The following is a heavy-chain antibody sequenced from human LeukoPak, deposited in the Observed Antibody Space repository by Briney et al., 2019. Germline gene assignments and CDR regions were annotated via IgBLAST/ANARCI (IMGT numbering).Heavy chain of an antibody. D-gene: IGHD2-2*01. CDR1: GYTFTNYA. J-gene: IGHJ4*02. V-gene: IGHV1-18*01. Sequence: ASVKVSCKSSGYTFTNYAVSWLRQAPGQGLEWMGWISAYNYNTNYAQKFQGRLIMTTDPSTNTGYMELRSLRSDDTAVYYCARDDGLGYCSSMTCYVFDYWGQGTLVTVSS. CDR2: ISAYNYNT. CDR3: ARDDGLGYCSSMTCYVFDY.